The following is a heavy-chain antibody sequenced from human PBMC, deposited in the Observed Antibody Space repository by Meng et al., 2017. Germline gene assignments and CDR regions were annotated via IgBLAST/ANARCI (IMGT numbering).Heavy chain of an antibody. CDR2: IKKDGSRK. V-gene: IGHV3-30*01. J-gene: IGHJ4*02. Sequence: VQLGGAWGGLVQRGGSLRLSCAASGFTFSSYAMSWVRQAPGKGLEWVACIKKDGSRKCYLGSVGGRFTISRDNSKNTLYLEMNSLRSEDTALYYCARDFDYWGQGTLVTVSS. CDR1: GFTFSSYA. CDR3: ARDFDY.